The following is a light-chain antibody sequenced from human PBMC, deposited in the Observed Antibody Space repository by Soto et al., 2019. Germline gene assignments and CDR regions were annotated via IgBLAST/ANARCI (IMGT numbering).Light chain of an antibody. V-gene: IGKV3-15*01. Sequence: EIVMTQSPATLSVSPGERATLSCRASQSVSSNLAWYQQKPGQAHRLLIYCASTRATGIPARFSGSGSGTEFTLTISSLQSEDCAVYYCPQYNNWPPYTFGQGTKREIK. CDR3: PQYNNWPPYT. J-gene: IGKJ2*01. CDR1: QSVSSN. CDR2: CAS.